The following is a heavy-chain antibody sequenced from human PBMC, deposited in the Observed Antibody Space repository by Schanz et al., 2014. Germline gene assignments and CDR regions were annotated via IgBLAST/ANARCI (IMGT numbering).Heavy chain of an antibody. D-gene: IGHD1-1*01. J-gene: IGHJ4*02. V-gene: IGHV3-7*01. CDR3: ARDGVAATTDFEY. CDR2: MNQDGSVK. Sequence: EVQLLASGGGLVQPGGSLRLTCLTSGFTFTDHAMSWVRQAPGKGLEWVANMNQDGSVKNYVDSVKGRFTISRDNAKSSLHLQMNSLRADDTAVYYCARDGVAATTDFEYWGQGVLVTVSS. CDR1: GFTFTDHA.